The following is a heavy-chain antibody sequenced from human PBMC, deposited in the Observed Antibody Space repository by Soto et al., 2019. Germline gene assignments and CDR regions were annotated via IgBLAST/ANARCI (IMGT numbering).Heavy chain of an antibody. J-gene: IGHJ4*02. CDR1: GDAITTGDYY. CDR2: IHYSGRT. D-gene: IGHD4-17*01. Sequence: PSETLSLTCSVSGDAITTGDYYWSWIRQPPGKGLEWIGYIHYSGRTFYNPSLKNRLSISTDTSTSQFSLRLTSVTAADTAVYYCARASFYGADLDYWGQGTLVTVSS. V-gene: IGHV4-30-4*01. CDR3: ARASFYGADLDY.